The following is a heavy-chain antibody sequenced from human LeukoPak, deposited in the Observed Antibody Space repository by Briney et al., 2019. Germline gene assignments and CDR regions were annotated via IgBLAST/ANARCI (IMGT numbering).Heavy chain of an antibody. CDR3: VRVFRDYVEAFDI. CDR1: GFTFSSYW. D-gene: IGHD3-10*02. V-gene: IGHV3-7*01. Sequence: GGSLRLSCAASGFTFSSYWMIWVRQAPGKGLEWVANIKQDGSEIYYVDSVKGRISISRDNAKSSLYLQMNSLRAEDTAVYYCVRVFRDYVEAFDIWGQGTVVTVSS. CDR2: IKQDGSEI. J-gene: IGHJ3*02.